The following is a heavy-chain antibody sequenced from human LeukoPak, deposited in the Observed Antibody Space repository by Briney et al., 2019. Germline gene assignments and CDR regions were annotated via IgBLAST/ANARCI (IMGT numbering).Heavy chain of an antibody. V-gene: IGHV3-23*01. D-gene: IGHD3-10*01. J-gene: IGHJ6*02. CDR1: GITLSNYG. CDR3: AKNGGSGTYYLYYYGMEV. CDR2: ISGSGGGT. Sequence: GGSLRLSCAVSGITLSNYGMSWVRQAPGKGLEWVAGISGSGGGTYYADPVKGRFTISRDNSENTLYLQMNSLRAEDTAVYYCAKNGGSGTYYLYYYGMEVWGQGTTVTVSS.